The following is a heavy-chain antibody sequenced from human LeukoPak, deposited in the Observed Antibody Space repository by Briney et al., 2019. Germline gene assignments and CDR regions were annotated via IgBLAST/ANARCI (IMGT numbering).Heavy chain of an antibody. CDR2: IKSSDTST. CDR1: GFSFSDSY. Sequence: GSLRLSCAASGFSFSDSYMSWIRQAPGQGLEWLSYIKSSDTSTFYADSVKGRFTVSRDNAKNSLYLQMNSLRAEDTAVYYCARRGNMSSHAFNIWGQGTVVTVSS. CDR3: ARRGNMSSHAFNI. D-gene: IGHD2/OR15-2a*01. V-gene: IGHV3-11*01. J-gene: IGHJ3*02.